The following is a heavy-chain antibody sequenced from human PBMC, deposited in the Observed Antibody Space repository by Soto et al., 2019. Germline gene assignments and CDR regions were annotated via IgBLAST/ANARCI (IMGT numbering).Heavy chain of an antibody. Sequence: GESLKLSCKGSGYKFTTYWIGWVRQMPGKGLEWMAIIYPDDSDSRYSPSFQDQVTISADKSISTAYLQWSSLKASDTAIYYCVATYGDYLDYWGQGTLVTVSS. D-gene: IGHD4-17*01. CDR3: VATYGDYLDY. CDR2: IYPDDSDS. V-gene: IGHV5-51*01. J-gene: IGHJ4*02. CDR1: GYKFTTYW.